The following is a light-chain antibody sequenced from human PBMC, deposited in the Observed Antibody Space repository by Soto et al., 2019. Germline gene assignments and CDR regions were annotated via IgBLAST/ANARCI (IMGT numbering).Light chain of an antibody. J-gene: IGKJ1*01. CDR3: QQYNSYSPRT. CDR1: QSISSW. V-gene: IGKV1-5*03. CDR2: KAS. Sequence: DIQMTQSPSTLLASLEAKFTIPSRPSQSISSWLAWYQQKPGKAPKLLIYKASSLESGVPSRFSGSGSGTEFTLTISSLQPDDFATYYCQQYNSYSPRTFGQGTKVDIK.